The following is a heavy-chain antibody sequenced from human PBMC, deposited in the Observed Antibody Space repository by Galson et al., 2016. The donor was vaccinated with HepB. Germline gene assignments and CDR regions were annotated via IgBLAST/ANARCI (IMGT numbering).Heavy chain of an antibody. CDR3: ARVRIAVAENSYFFDS. V-gene: IGHV4-39*07. D-gene: IGHD6-19*01. J-gene: IGHJ4*02. CDR2: IYYSGTT. Sequence: ETLSLTCTVSGGSISSYYWGWIRQPPGKGLEWIGSIYYSGTTYYNPSLKSRVTISVDTSNNQFSLKLSSVTAADTAVYFCARVRIAVAENSYFFDSWGQGTLVTVSS. CDR1: GGSISSYY.